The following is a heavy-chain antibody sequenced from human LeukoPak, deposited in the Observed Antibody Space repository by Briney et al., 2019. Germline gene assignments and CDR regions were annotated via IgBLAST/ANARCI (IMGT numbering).Heavy chain of an antibody. CDR3: AGESAGGFRFDY. CDR2: IYSSGST. CDR1: GGSISSYY. D-gene: IGHD5-12*01. Sequence: SETLSLTCIVSGGSISSYYWSWIRQPPGKGLEWVGYIYSSGSTNSNPSLKSRLTISIDRSKNQFSLSLSSVTAADSAMYYCAGESAGGFRFDYWGQGILVTVSS. V-gene: IGHV4-4*09. J-gene: IGHJ4*02.